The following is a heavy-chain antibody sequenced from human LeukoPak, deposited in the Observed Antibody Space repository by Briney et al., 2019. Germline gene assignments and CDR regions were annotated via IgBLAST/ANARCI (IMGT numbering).Heavy chain of an antibody. CDR1: GGSISSYY. CDR3: ARGVIGGYLY. V-gene: IGHV4-59*01. D-gene: IGHD3-3*01. Sequence: SETLSLTCTVSGGSISSYYWSWIRQPPGKGLEWIGYIYYSGTTSYNPSLKRRATILLDASNNKFSLKLASVTAADTAVYFCARGVIGGYLYWGQGTLVTVSS. CDR2: IYYSGTT. J-gene: IGHJ4*02.